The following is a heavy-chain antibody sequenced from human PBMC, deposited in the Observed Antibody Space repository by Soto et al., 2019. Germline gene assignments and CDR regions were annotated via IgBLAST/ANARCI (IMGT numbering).Heavy chain of an antibody. D-gene: IGHD1-1*01. J-gene: IGHJ4*02. CDR2: MNPNSGNT. V-gene: IGHV1-8*01. CDR3: ARGRQAKHLISRLYYLDY. Sequence: ASVKVSCKASGYTFTSYDINWVRQATGQGLEWMGWMNPNSGNTGYAQKFQGRVTMTRNTSISTAYMELSSLRSEDTAVYYCARGRQAKHLISRLYYLDYWGQGTLVTVSS. CDR1: GYTFTSYD.